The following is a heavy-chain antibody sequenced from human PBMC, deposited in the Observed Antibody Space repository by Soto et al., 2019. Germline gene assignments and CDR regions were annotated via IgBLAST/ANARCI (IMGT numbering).Heavy chain of an antibody. CDR2: INHSGST. J-gene: IGHJ4*02. CDR3: ARQGSY. Sequence: SETLSLTCAVYGGSFSGYYWSWIRQPPGKGLEWIGEINHSGSTNYNPSLKSRVTISVDTSKNQFSLKLSSVTAADTAVYYCARQGSYWGQGALVTVSS. CDR1: GGSFSGYY. V-gene: IGHV4-34*01.